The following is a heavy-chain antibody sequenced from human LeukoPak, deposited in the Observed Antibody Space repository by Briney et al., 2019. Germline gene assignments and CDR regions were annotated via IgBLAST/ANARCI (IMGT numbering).Heavy chain of an antibody. CDR1: GFIFSDYH. CDR3: ARLSRETFDT. Sequence: GGSLRLSCAASGFIFSDYHMSWIRQAPGKGLEWVSYISGRGSTIYYADSVKGRFTISRDNAKKSLYLQMNRLRDEDTAVYFCARLSRETFDTWGQGTLVTVSA. D-gene: IGHD3-10*01. V-gene: IGHV3-11*04. J-gene: IGHJ4*02. CDR2: ISGRGSTI.